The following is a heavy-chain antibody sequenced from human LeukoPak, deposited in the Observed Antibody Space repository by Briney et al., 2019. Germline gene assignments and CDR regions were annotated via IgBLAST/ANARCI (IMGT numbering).Heavy chain of an antibody. CDR2: IYYSGST. CDR1: GGSISSSSYY. Sequence: SETLSLTCTVSGGSISSSSYYWGWIRQPPGKGLGWIGSIYYSGSTYYNPSLKSRVTTSVDTSKNQFSLKLSSVTAADTAVYYCARLSHGSGSYYKRRYNYYFDYWGQGTLVTVSS. CDR3: ARLSHGSGSYYKRRYNYYFDY. D-gene: IGHD3-10*01. V-gene: IGHV4-39*01. J-gene: IGHJ4*02.